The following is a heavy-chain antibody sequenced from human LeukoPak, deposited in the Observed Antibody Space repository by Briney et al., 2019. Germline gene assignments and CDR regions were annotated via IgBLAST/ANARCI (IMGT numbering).Heavy chain of an antibody. CDR1: GGSISSGSYY. J-gene: IGHJ4*02. D-gene: IGHD2-2*01. CDR2: IYYSGST. CDR3: ASSPRKLVPAAIYYFDY. V-gene: IGHV4-39*01. Sequence: SETLSLTCTVSGGSISSGSYYWGWIRQPPGKGLEWIGSIYYSGSTYYNPSLKSRVTISVDTSKNQFSLKLSSVTAADTAVYYCASSPRKLVPAAIYYFDYWGQGTLVTVSS.